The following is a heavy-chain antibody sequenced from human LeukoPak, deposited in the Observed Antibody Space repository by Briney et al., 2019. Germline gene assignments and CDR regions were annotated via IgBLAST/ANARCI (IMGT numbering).Heavy chain of an antibody. CDR3: ARDGDVAANWFDP. V-gene: IGHV3-48*04. J-gene: IGHJ5*02. CDR1: AFIFSGHW. Sequence: GGSLRLSCEGSAFIFSGHWMNWVRQTPGKGLEWVSYISSSGSTIYYADSVKGRFTISRDNAKNSLYLQMNSLRAEDTAVYYCARDGDVAANWFDPWGQGTLVTVSS. CDR2: ISSSGSTI. D-gene: IGHD6-19*01.